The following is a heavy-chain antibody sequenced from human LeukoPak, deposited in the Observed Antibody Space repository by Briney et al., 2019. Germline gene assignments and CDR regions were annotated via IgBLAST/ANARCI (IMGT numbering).Heavy chain of an antibody. J-gene: IGHJ4*02. Sequence: GGSLRLSCAASGFTFSSYGMHWVRQAPGKGLEWVAVISYDGSNKYYADSVKGRFTISRDNSKNTLYLQMNSLRAEGTAVYYCAKDLRIKTYQLLLYFDYWGQGTLVTVSS. D-gene: IGHD2-2*01. CDR2: ISYDGSNK. CDR1: GFTFSSYG. CDR3: AKDLRIKTYQLLLYFDY. V-gene: IGHV3-30*18.